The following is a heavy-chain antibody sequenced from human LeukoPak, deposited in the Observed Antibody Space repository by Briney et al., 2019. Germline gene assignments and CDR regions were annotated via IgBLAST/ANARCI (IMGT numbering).Heavy chain of an antibody. Sequence: ASVKVSCKASGYTFTSYDINWVRQATGQGLEWMGWMNPNSGNTGYAQKFQGRVTMTRNTSISTAYMELSSLRSEDTAVYYCARGRSDLPSVVTPYYYYYMDVWGKGTTVTVSS. D-gene: IGHD4-23*01. V-gene: IGHV1-8*01. CDR3: ARGRSDLPSVVTPYYYYYMDV. J-gene: IGHJ6*03. CDR1: GYTFTSYD. CDR2: MNPNSGNT.